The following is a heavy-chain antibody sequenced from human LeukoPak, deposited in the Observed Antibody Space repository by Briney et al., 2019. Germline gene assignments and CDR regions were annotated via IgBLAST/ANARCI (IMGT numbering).Heavy chain of an antibody. V-gene: IGHV4-59*11. Sequence: SETLSLTCTVSGGSISSHYWSWIRQPPGKGLKWIGYIYYSGSTNYNPSLKSRVTISVDTSKNQFSLKLSSVTAADTAVYYCARVGDEGAYYYYYMDVWGKGTTVTVSS. J-gene: IGHJ6*03. CDR1: GGSISSHY. CDR2: IYYSGST. CDR3: ARVGDEGAYYYYYMDV. D-gene: IGHD3-16*01.